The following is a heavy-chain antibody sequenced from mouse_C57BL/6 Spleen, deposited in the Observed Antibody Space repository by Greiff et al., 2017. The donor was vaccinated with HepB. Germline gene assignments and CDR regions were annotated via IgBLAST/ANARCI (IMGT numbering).Heavy chain of an antibody. D-gene: IGHD1-1*01. CDR1: GYSITSGYY. CDR3: AREEYYGSSAY. J-gene: IGHJ3*01. Sequence: EVKVEESGPGLVKPSQSLSLTCSVTGYSITSGYYWNWIRQFPGNKLEWMGYISYDGSNNYNPSLKNRISITRDTSKNQFFLKLNSVTTEDTATYYCAREEYYGSSAYWGQGTLVTVSA. V-gene: IGHV3-6*01. CDR2: ISYDGSN.